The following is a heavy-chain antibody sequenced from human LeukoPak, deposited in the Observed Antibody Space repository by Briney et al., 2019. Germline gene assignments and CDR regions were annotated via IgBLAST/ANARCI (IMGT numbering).Heavy chain of an antibody. CDR1: GVSISSGAYN. CDR3: ASYYYDSSGYQPLNYFDY. J-gene: IGHJ4*02. V-gene: IGHV4-31*03. CDR2: IYYSGST. Sequence: PSETLSLTCTVSGVSISSGAYNWSWIRQHPGKGLEWIGYIYYSGSTYYNPSLKSRVNISVDTSKNQFSLKLSSVTAADTAVYYCASYYYDSSGYQPLNYFDYWGQGTLVTVSS. D-gene: IGHD3-22*01.